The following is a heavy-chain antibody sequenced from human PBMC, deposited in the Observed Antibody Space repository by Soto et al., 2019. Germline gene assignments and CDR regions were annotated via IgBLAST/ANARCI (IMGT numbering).Heavy chain of an antibody. Sequence: PGGSLRLSCAASGFTVSSKYMTWVRHAPGKGLEWVSLIQSGGTTYYADSVRGRFTISRDTSENTLHLQMDSLRVEDTAVYYCTRVDVLCDGGRCYGIPLDVWDKGTTVSVSS. CDR3: TRVDVLCDGGRCYGIPLDV. CDR1: GFTVSSKY. V-gene: IGHV3-66*01. J-gene: IGHJ6*03. D-gene: IGHD2-15*01. CDR2: IQSGGTT.